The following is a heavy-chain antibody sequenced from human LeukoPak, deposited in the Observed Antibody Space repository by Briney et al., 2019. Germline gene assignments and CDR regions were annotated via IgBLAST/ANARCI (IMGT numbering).Heavy chain of an antibody. V-gene: IGHV3-11*01. Sequence: GGSLRLSCAASGFTFSDYYMSWIRQAPGKGLEWVSYISSSGSTIYYADSVKGRFTISRDNAKNSLFLQMNSLRAEDTAVYYCARDRYSGSYPLDYWGQGTLVTVSS. CDR2: ISSSGSTI. J-gene: IGHJ4*02. CDR1: GFTFSDYY. D-gene: IGHD1-26*01. CDR3: ARDRYSGSYPLDY.